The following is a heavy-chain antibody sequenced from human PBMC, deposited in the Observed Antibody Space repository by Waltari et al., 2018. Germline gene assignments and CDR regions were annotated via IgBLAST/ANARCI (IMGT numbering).Heavy chain of an antibody. J-gene: IGHJ4*02. CDR1: GITFDDFA. V-gene: IGHV3-9*01. CDR2: INWNTKKI. D-gene: IGHD5-18*01. Sequence: EVQLEESGGGLVQPGKSLRLPCLASGITFDDFAMHWVLQTPGGGLEWVSGINWNTKKIAYADSVKGRFTISRDNAKNSLDLEMSSLRLEDTALYYCARDIAIVPSGSLDYWGQGTLVVVSS. CDR3: ARDIAIVPSGSLDY.